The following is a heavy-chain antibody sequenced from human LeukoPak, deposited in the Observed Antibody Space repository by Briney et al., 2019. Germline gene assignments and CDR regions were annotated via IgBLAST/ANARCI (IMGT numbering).Heavy chain of an antibody. Sequence: SETLSLTCAVYGGSFSGYYWSWIRQPPGKGLEWIGEINHSGSTNYNPSLKSRVTISVDTSKNQFSLKLSSVTAADTAVYYCARVYDYVWGSYRYAFDIWGHGTMVTVSS. CDR3: ARVYDYVWGSYRYAFDI. J-gene: IGHJ3*02. CDR2: INHSGST. V-gene: IGHV4-34*01. CDR1: GGSFSGYY. D-gene: IGHD3-16*02.